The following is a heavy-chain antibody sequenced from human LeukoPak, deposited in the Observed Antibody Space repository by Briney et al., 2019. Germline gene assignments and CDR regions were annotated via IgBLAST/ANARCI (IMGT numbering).Heavy chain of an antibody. CDR2: ISSSGSTI. D-gene: IGHD3-10*01. J-gene: IGHJ6*03. Sequence: GGSLRLSCAASGFTFSSYEMNWVRQAPGKGLEWVSYISSSGSTIYYADSVKGRFTISRDNAKNSLYLQMNSLRAEDTAVYYCARVMWYYYGSGSYYYMDVWGKGTTVTISS. V-gene: IGHV3-48*03. CDR1: GFTFSSYE. CDR3: ARVMWYYYGSGSYYYMDV.